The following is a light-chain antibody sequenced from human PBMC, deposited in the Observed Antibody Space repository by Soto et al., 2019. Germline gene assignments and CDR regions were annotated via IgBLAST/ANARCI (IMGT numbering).Light chain of an antibody. CDR1: QSLRSTS. J-gene: IGKJ1*01. CDR3: QQYDSSPRT. Sequence: EIVLTQSPRILSLSPGERATLSCRASQSLRSTSLAWYQQKPGQAPRLLISGASTRAADIPDRFSGSGSGTDFTLTIGRLEPEDLAVYYCQQYDSSPRTFGQGTKVDI. CDR2: GAS. V-gene: IGKV3-20*01.